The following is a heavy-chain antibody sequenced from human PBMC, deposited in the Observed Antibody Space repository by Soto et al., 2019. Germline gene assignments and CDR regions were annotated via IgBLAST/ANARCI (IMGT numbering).Heavy chain of an antibody. Sequence: QVQLVESGGGVVQPGRSLRLSCAASGFTFSSYGMHWVRQAPGKGLEWVAVISYDGSNKYYADSVKGRFTISRDNSKNTMYLQMNSLRAEDTAVYYWAKDRQWLTRYYYYGMDVWGQGTTVTVSS. V-gene: IGHV3-30*18. D-gene: IGHD6-19*01. J-gene: IGHJ6*02. CDR1: GFTFSSYG. CDR3: AKDRQWLTRYYYYGMDV. CDR2: ISYDGSNK.